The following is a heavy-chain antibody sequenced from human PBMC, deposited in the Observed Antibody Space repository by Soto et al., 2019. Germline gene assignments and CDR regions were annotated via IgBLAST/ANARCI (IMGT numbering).Heavy chain of an antibody. V-gene: IGHV3-73*01. CDR1: GFTFSGSA. Sequence: PGGSLRLSCAASGFTFSGSAMHWVRQASGKGLEWVGRIRSKANSYATAYAASVKGRFTTSRDDSKNTAYLQMNSLKTEDTAVYYCTRHDTYYDFWSGYYGDAEYYYYGMDVWGQGTPVTVSS. D-gene: IGHD3-3*01. CDR2: IRSKANSYAT. J-gene: IGHJ6*02. CDR3: TRHDTYYDFWSGYYGDAEYYYYGMDV.